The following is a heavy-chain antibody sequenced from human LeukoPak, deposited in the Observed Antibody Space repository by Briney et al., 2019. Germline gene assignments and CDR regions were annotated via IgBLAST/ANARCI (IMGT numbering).Heavy chain of an antibody. CDR3: ARRPLWGDRVNWFDP. Sequence: ASVKVSCKASGYTFTSYGISWVRQAPGQGLEWTGWISAYNGNTNYAQKLQGRVTMTTDTSTSTAYMELRSLRSDDTAVYYCARRPLWGDRVNWFDPWGQGTLVTVSS. CDR2: ISAYNGNT. CDR1: GYTFTSYG. V-gene: IGHV1-18*01. D-gene: IGHD2-21*02. J-gene: IGHJ5*02.